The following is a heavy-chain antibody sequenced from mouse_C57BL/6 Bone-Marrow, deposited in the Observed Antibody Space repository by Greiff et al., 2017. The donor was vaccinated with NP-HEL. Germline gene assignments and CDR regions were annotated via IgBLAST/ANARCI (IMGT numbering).Heavy chain of an antibody. CDR3: ARYYYGSSSFDY. CDR1: GYTFTSYL. V-gene: IGHV1-72*01. CDR2: IDPNIDGT. J-gene: IGHJ2*01. Sequence: QVQLQQPGAELVKPGASVKLSCKASGYTFTSYLMHWVKQRPGRGLEWIGRIDPNIDGTKYNQKFKSKATLTVDKPPSTAYMQLNSLTSEDSAVYYCARYYYGSSSFDYWGQGTTLTVSS. D-gene: IGHD1-1*01.